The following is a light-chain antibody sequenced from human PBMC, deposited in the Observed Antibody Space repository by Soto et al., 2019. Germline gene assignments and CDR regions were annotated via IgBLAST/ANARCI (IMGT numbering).Light chain of an antibody. CDR1: QTISSW. Sequence: DIQITQSPSTLYGSVGDRVTITCRASQTISSWLAWYQQKPGKAPKLLIYKASILESGVRSRFSGSGSGTEFTLTITSLQPEDFATYYCQHYNSYAEAFGQGTKVDIK. CDR2: KAS. CDR3: QHYNSYAEA. V-gene: IGKV1-5*03. J-gene: IGKJ1*01.